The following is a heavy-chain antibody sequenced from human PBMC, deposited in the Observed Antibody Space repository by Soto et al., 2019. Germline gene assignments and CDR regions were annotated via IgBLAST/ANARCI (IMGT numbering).Heavy chain of an antibody. D-gene: IGHD3-22*01. CDR2: VTPTGDYT. CDR1: GYTFTSYY. V-gene: IGHV1-46*01. CDR3: TRRPPSSGHPRLYAFDI. Sequence: ASVKVSCKASGYTFTSYYMHWVRQAPGQGLEWMGIVTPTGDYTAYAQKFQGRVTMTRDTSATTVYMELSSLTSEDTAVYYCTRRPPSSGHPRLYAFDIWGQGTMVTVSS. J-gene: IGHJ3*02.